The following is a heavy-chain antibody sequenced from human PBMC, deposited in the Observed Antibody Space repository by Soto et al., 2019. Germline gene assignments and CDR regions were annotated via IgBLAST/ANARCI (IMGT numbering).Heavy chain of an antibody. V-gene: IGHV3-72*01. CDR3: ARDSSGWKNYGMDV. CDR1: GFTFSDHY. Sequence: PGGSLRLSCAASGFTFSDHYMDWVRQAPGKGLEWVGRTASKDESYTTGYAASVKGRFTVSRDDSKSTLFLQMNSLRTEDTAVYYCARDSSGWKNYGMDVWGQGTTVTVSS. CDR2: TASKDESYTT. J-gene: IGHJ6*02. D-gene: IGHD6-19*01.